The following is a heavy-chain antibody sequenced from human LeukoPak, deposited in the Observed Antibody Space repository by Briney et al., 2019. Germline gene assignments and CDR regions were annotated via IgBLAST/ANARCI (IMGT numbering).Heavy chain of an antibody. V-gene: IGHV1-18*04. Sequence: GASVKVSCKASGYTFTGYYMHWVRQAPGQGLEWMGWISAYNGNTNYAQKLQGRVTMTTDTSTSTAYMELRSLRSDDTAVYYCARAPRAESPPFGIWGQGTMVTVSS. D-gene: IGHD3-3*01. CDR1: GYTFTGYY. CDR3: ARAPRAESPPFGI. J-gene: IGHJ3*02. CDR2: ISAYNGNT.